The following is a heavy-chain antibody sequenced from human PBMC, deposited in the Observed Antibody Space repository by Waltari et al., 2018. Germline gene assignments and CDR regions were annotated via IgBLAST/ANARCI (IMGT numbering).Heavy chain of an antibody. D-gene: IGHD4-17*01. CDR1: GFNLSSIG. J-gene: IGHJ4*02. CDR2: VNSDGSGT. CDR3: VRGYGRGVTNGDYFEY. Sequence: EVQRVESGGGLVQPGGSLRLSCLASGFNLSSIGMPWVRQAPGKGLVCGSRVNSDGSGTTYADSVKGRFTISRDNAKNTLYLQMNSLRAEDTAVYYCVRGYGRGVTNGDYFEYWGQGTLVTVSS. V-gene: IGHV3-74*01.